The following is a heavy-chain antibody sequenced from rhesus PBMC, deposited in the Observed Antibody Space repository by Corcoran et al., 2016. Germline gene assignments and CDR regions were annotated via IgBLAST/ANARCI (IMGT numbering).Heavy chain of an antibody. CDR2: IYGIGWST. D-gene: IGHD6-25*01. V-gene: IGHV4-93*01. Sequence: QVQLQESGPAVVKPSETLSLTCAVSGGSISSSNWWSWIRQSPGKGLEWIGDIYGIGWSTEYNHSLKSRVTFSNDSSKNQFSLNLSSVTAADTAVYYCARDWYSGSWSPYYFDYWGQGVLVTVSS. J-gene: IGHJ4*01. CDR1: GGSISSSNW. CDR3: ARDWYSGSWSPYYFDY.